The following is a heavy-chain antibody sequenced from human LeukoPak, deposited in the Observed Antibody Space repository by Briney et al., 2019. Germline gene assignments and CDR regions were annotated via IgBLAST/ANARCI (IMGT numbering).Heavy chain of an antibody. Sequence: GESLKISCKGSGYSFTSYWIGWVRQMPGKGLEWMGIIYPGDSDTRYSPSFQGQVTISADKSISTAYLQWSSLKASDTATYYCARLHYDSSGYYPYYFDYWGQGTLVTVSS. CDR2: IYPGDSDT. CDR3: ARLHYDSSGYYPYYFDY. J-gene: IGHJ4*02. CDR1: GYSFTSYW. V-gene: IGHV5-51*01. D-gene: IGHD3-22*01.